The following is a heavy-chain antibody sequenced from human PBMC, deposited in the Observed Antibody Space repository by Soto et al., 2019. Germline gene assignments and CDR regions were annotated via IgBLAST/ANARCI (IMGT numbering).Heavy chain of an antibody. D-gene: IGHD2-2*01. Sequence: PGGSLRLSCAASGFTFSSYAMSWVRQAPGKGLEWVSAISGSGGSTYYADSVKGRFTISRDNSKNTLYLQMNSLRAEDTAVYYCASPFTKILVPAAANFDYWGQGTLVTVSS. J-gene: IGHJ4*02. CDR2: ISGSGGST. CDR1: GFTFSSYA. CDR3: ASPFTKILVPAAANFDY. V-gene: IGHV3-23*01.